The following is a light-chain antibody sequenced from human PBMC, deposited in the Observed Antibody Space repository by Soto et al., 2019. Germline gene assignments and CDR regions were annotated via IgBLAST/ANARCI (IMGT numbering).Light chain of an antibody. CDR2: DVT. CDR1: SSDVGYYYS. V-gene: IGLV2-14*01. J-gene: IGLJ2*01. CDR3: SSYTTTNVV. Sequence: QSALTQPASVSRSPGQSITIACTGTSSDVGYYYSVSWYQHHPDKAPKLLIYDVTYRPSGVSNRFSGSKSDNTASLTISGLQPEDEADYYCSSYTTTNVVFGGGTKVTVL.